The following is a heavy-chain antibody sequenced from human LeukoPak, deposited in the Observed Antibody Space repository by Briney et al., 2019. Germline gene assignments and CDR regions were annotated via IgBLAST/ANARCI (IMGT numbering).Heavy chain of an antibody. J-gene: IGHJ4*01. CDR1: GGTFSTYA. CDR3: ARYCGGDCYSPPFDY. CDR2: IIPIFGTA. Sequence: SVTVSCKASGGTFSTYAISWVRQAPGQGLEWMGGIIPIFGTANYAQKFQGRVTITADESTSTAYMELSSLRSEDTAVYYCARYCGGDCYSPPFDYWGQGTLVTVSS. V-gene: IGHV1-69*13. D-gene: IGHD2-21*02.